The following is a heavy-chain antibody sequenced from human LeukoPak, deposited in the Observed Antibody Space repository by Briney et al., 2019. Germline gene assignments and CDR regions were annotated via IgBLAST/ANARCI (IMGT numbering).Heavy chain of an antibody. CDR3: ARRGTTGEWFDP. Sequence: GESLKISCKCSGYSFSNYWIGWVPQMAGKGLEWMGIIYPADSDTRYSPSFQGQVTISADKSISTAYLQWSSLKASDSAMYYCARRGTTGEWFDPWGQGTPVTVSS. J-gene: IGHJ5*02. V-gene: IGHV5-51*01. D-gene: IGHD4-11*01. CDR1: GYSFSNYW. CDR2: IYPADSDT.